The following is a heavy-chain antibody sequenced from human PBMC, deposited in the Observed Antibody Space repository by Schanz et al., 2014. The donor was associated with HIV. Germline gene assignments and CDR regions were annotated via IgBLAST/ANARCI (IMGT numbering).Heavy chain of an antibody. CDR1: GFAFSDYY. CDR3: AKDRITGTAPPNYGMDV. Sequence: QVQLVESGGGLVKPGESLRLSCATSGFAFSDYYMSWIRQAPGKGLEWAAYISKSGNTIYYADSVKGRFTISRDNAKNSLYLQMNSLRAEDTALYYCAKDRITGTAPPNYGMDVWGQGTTVTVSS. D-gene: IGHD1-20*01. J-gene: IGHJ6*02. CDR2: ISKSGNTI. V-gene: IGHV3-11*01.